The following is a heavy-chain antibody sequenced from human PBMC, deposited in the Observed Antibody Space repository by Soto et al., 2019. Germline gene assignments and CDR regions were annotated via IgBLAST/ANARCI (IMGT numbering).Heavy chain of an antibody. CDR2: IHYSGST. CDR3: VRDGYRYGQFDH. CDR1: GGSISSNIYY. Sequence: SETLSLTCTVSGGSISSNIYYWGWIRQPPGKGLEWIGNIHYSGSTYYDSSLQSRVTISRDTSIKTAYLELSRQNSDDTAEYYCVRDGYRYGQFDHWGQGTRVTVSS. D-gene: IGHD5-18*01. V-gene: IGHV4-39*02. J-gene: IGHJ4*02.